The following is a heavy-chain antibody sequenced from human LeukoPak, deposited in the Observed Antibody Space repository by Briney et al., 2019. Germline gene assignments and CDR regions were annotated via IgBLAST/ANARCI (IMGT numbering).Heavy chain of an antibody. V-gene: IGHV3-30*03. D-gene: IGHD3-22*01. CDR1: GFTFSSYG. CDR3: ARDYYYSVDY. CDR2: ISYDGSNK. J-gene: IGHJ4*02. Sequence: PGGSLRLSCAASGFTFSSYGMHWVRQAPGKGLEWVAVISYDGSNKYYADSVKGRFTISRDNSKNTLYLQMNSLRAEDTAVYYCARDYYYSVDYWGQGTLVTVSS.